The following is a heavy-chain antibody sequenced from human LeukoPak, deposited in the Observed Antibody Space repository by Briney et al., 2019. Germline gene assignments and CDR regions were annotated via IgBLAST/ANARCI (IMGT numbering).Heavy chain of an antibody. CDR3: ASGPSHYYDSSGYYPDY. CDR2: IIPILGIA. J-gene: IGHJ4*02. Sequence: SVKVSCKASGGXFSSYAISWVRQAPGQGLEWMGRIIPILGIANYAQKFQGRVTITADKSTSTAYMELSSLRSEDTAVYYCASGPSHYYDSSGYYPDYWGQGTLVTVSS. CDR1: GGXFSSYA. V-gene: IGHV1-69*04. D-gene: IGHD3-22*01.